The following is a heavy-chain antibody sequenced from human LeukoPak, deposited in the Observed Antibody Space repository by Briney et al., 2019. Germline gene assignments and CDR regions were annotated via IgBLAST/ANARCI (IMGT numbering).Heavy chain of an antibody. CDR2: ISGSGDST. Sequence: GGSLRLSCAASGFTFRSYAMSWVRQPPGKGLEWVLAISGSGDSTYYADSVKGRFTVSRTISKNKLYLQMNSLSTDDTAVYYCAKDTHDSCGYYYFWTWGQGTLVTVST. D-gene: IGHD3-22*01. CDR3: AKDTHDSCGYYYFWT. J-gene: IGHJ5*02. CDR1: GFTFRSYA. V-gene: IGHV3-23*01.